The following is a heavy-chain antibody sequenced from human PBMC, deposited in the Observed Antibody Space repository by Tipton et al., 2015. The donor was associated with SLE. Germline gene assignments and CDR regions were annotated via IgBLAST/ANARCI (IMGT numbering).Heavy chain of an antibody. V-gene: IGHV1-18*01. D-gene: IGHD6-19*01. CDR1: GYTFTSYG. CDR2: ISAYNGNT. J-gene: IGHJ4*02. Sequence: QSGPEVKKPGASVKVSCKASGYTFTSYGISWVRQAPGQGLEWMGWISAYNGNTNYAQKLQGRVTMTTDTSTSTAYMELRSLRSDDTAVYYCARGPSPPYSSGLYYFDYWGQGTLVTVSS. CDR3: ARGPSPPYSSGLYYFDY.